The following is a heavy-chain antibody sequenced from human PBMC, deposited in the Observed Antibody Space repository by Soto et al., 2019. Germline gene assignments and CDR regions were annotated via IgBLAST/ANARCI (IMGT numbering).Heavy chain of an antibody. V-gene: IGHV6-1*01. Sequence: QVQLQQSGPGLVKPSQTLSLTCAISGDSVSSNDAVWNWIRQSPSRGLEWLGRTYYRSIWQTEYAGSVKGRMTINPDASKNQFSLQLNSVTPEDTAMYYCERRVGNSWLDHWGQGTLVTV. CDR1: GDSVSSNDAV. CDR2: TYYRSIWQT. J-gene: IGHJ5*02. CDR3: ERRVGNSWLDH.